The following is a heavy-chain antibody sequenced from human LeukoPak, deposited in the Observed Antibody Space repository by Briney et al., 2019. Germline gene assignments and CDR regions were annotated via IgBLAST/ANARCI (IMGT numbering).Heavy chain of an antibody. CDR3: ARKIQGSSGYYWFDP. CDR1: GGSISSYY. CDR2: IYTSGST. Sequence: SETLSLTCTVSGGSISSYYWSWIRQPPGKGLEWIGYIYTSGSTNYIPSLKSRVTISVDTSKNQFSLKLSSVTAADTAVYYCARKIQGSSGYYWFDPWGQGTLVTVSS. J-gene: IGHJ5*02. V-gene: IGHV4-4*09. D-gene: IGHD3-22*01.